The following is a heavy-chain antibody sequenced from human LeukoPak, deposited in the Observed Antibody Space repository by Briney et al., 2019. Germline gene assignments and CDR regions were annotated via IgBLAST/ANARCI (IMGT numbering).Heavy chain of an antibody. CDR1: AYVFIGSY. CDR2: MNLNSGDR. V-gene: IGHV1-2*02. J-gene: IGHJ4*02. D-gene: IGHD3-16*01. CDR3: ARVGSGNIGGEVYFLDY. Sequence: ASVKLSLNSSAYVFIGSYIYWVRHGPAQGLELKWWMNLNSGDRSYAQKFQGRVTMTRDTSIRTAYMELRRLRCDDTAVYYCARVGSGNIGGEVYFLDYGGEGTLVTVSS.